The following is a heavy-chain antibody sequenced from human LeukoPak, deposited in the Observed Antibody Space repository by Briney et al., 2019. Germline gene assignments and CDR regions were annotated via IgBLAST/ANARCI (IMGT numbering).Heavy chain of an antibody. V-gene: IGHV3-7*02. CDR2: IKQDGNEK. CDR1: GFTFSSCW. J-gene: IGHJ4*02. CDR3: ARLMGERSLFDY. Sequence: GGSLTLSCAASGFTFSSCWMTWLRQAPGKGLEWVANIKQDGNEKYYVDSVKGRFSISRDNAKNSVYLQMNSLRAEDTAVYYCARLMGERSLFDYWGQGVLVTVSS. D-gene: IGHD1-26*01.